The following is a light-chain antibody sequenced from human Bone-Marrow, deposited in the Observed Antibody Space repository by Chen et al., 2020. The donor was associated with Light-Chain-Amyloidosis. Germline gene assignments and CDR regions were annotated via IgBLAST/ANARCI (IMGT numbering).Light chain of an antibody. Sequence: SYVLTQPSSVSVAPGQTAPSACGGNNSGSTSVHWYQQTPGQAPLLGAYDDSDRPSGIPERLAGSNAGNTATLTSSRVEAGEEADYYCQVWDRSSDRPVFGGGTKLTVL. CDR2: DDS. J-gene: IGLJ3*02. CDR1: NSGSTS. V-gene: IGLV3-21*02. CDR3: QVWDRSSDRPV.